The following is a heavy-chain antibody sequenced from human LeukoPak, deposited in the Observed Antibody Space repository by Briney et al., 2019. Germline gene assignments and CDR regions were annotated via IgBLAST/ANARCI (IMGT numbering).Heavy chain of an antibody. V-gene: IGHV1-8*03. CDR2: MNPNSGNT. CDR1: GYTFTSYD. Sequence: GASVKVSCKASGYTFTSYDINWVRQATGQGLEWMGWMNPNSGNTGYAQKFQGRVTITRNTSISTAYMELSSLISEDTAMYYCARVYRPAPYYYMDVWGRGTTVTVSS. CDR3: ARVYRPAPYYYMDV. D-gene: IGHD1-26*01. J-gene: IGHJ6*03.